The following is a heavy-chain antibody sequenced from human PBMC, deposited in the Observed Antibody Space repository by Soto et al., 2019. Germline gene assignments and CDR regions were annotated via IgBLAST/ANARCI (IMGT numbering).Heavy chain of an antibody. Sequence: ASVKVSCKASGYTFTGYYMHWVRQAPGQGLEWMGWINPNSGGTNYAQKFQGRVTMTRDTSISTAYMELSRLRSDDTAVYYCARDNTMVRGVINWFDPWGQGTRVTVSS. CDR2: INPNSGGT. V-gene: IGHV1-2*02. J-gene: IGHJ5*02. D-gene: IGHD3-10*01. CDR1: GYTFTGYY. CDR3: ARDNTMVRGVINWFDP.